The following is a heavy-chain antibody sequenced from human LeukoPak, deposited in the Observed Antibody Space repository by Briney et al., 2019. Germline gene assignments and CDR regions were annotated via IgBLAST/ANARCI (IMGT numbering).Heavy chain of an antibody. CDR3: ARDLRVVVTAIFDF. D-gene: IGHD2-21*02. J-gene: IGHJ4*02. CDR2: IEKDGSAT. Sequence: PTGGSLRLSCTASGFTLSNYWMTWVRQAPGKGLEWVAKIEKDGSATYYVDSMKGRFTVSRDNAANSLYLQMSNLGVEDTAVYYCARDLRVVVTAIFDFWGQGTLVTVSS. CDR1: GFTLSNYW. V-gene: IGHV3-7*03.